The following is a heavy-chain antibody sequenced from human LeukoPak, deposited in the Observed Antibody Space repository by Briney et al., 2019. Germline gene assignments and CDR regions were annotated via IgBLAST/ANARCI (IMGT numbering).Heavy chain of an antibody. CDR3: ARDPPRYCSSTSCHDPDY. D-gene: IGHD2-2*01. Sequence: GGSLRLSCAASGFTFSSYWMSWVRQAPGKGLEWVANIKQDGSEKYYVDSVKGRFTISRDNAKNSLYLQMNSLRAEDTAVYYCARDPPRYCSSTSCHDPDYWGQGTLVTVSS. CDR2: IKQDGSEK. V-gene: IGHV3-7*01. CDR1: GFTFSSYW. J-gene: IGHJ4*02.